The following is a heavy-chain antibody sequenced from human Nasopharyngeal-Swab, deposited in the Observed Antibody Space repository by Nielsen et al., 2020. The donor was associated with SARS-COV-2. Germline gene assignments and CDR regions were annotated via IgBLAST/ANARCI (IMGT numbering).Heavy chain of an antibody. Sequence: SETLSLTFAVYGGSFSGYYWSWIRQPPGKGLEWIGEINHSGSTNYNPSLKSRVTTSVDTSKNQFSLKLSSVTAADTAVYYCARAAMSQDIAVVVAATGACFDYWGQGTLVTVSS. CDR2: INHSGST. V-gene: IGHV4-34*01. D-gene: IGHD2-15*01. CDR1: GGSFSGYY. J-gene: IGHJ4*02. CDR3: ARAAMSQDIAVVVAATGACFDY.